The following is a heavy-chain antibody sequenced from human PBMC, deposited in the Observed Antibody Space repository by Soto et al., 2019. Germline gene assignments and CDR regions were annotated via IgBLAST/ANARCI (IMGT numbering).Heavy chain of an antibody. D-gene: IGHD6-19*01. CDR1: GGSISSGGYY. J-gene: IGHJ5*02. CDR2: IYYSGST. V-gene: IGHV4-31*03. CDR3: ARAFSAQFDP. Sequence: QVQLRESGPGLVKPSQTLSLTCTVSGGSISSGGYYWSWIRQHPGKGLEWIGYIYYSGSTYYNPSLKSRVXRXXDTSNSQFSRKLSSVTAADTAVYYCARAFSAQFDPWGQGTLVTVSS.